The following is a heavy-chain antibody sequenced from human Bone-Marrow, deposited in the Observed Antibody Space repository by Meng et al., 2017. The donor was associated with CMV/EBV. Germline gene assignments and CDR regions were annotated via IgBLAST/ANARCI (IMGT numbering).Heavy chain of an antibody. Sequence: ASVKVSCKASGYTFTGYYMHWVRQAPGQGLEWMGWINPNSGGTNYAQKFQGRVTMTRDTSISTAYMELSRLRSDDTAVYYCARHRGCSGGSCYWGIDYWGQGTLVTVS. J-gene: IGHJ4*02. CDR2: INPNSGGT. D-gene: IGHD2-15*01. CDR1: GYTFTGYY. CDR3: ARHRGCSGGSCYWGIDY. V-gene: IGHV1-2*02.